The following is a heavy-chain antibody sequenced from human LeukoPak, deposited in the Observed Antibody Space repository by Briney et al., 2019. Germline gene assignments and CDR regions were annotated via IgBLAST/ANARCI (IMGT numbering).Heavy chain of an antibody. Sequence: PSETLSLTCTVSDDSMSGSTSNPTFYWTWIRQPAGKGLEWLGRIYTRGATNYNPSLKSRLAISIDVSKNQFYLHLTSVTAADTAIYYCARGLQETATITGFNYWGQGILVTVSS. CDR3: ARGLQETATITGFNY. CDR1: DDSMSGSTSNPTFY. CDR2: IYTRGAT. D-gene: IGHD5-24*01. J-gene: IGHJ4*02. V-gene: IGHV4-61*02.